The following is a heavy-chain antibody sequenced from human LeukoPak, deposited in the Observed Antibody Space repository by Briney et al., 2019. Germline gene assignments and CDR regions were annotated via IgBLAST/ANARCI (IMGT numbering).Heavy chain of an antibody. V-gene: IGHV3-33*08. Sequence: PGGSLRLSCAASGFTFRTFEMNWVRQAPGKGLEWVVVVWYDGSNKYYADSVKGRFTISRDNSKNTLYLQMNSLRADDTAVYYCARGALRLGSTTYFDYWGQGTLVTVSS. CDR2: VWYDGSNK. D-gene: IGHD2/OR15-2a*01. CDR1: GFTFRTFE. CDR3: ARGALRLGSTTYFDY. J-gene: IGHJ4*02.